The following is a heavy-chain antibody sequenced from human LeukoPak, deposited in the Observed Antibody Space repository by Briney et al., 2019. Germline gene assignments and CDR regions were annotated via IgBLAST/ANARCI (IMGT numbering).Heavy chain of an antibody. V-gene: IGHV4-34*01. J-gene: IGHJ4*02. CDR2: VNHSGHA. D-gene: IGHD3-9*01. CDR1: GGPFSNYF. Sequence: PSETLSLTCAVYGGPFSNYFWYWIRQPPGKGLEWIGEVNHSGHATDNPSLKSRVTISVDTSKNQFSLKLSSVTAADTAVYYCAREIGDTWGQGTLVTVSS. CDR3: AREIGDT.